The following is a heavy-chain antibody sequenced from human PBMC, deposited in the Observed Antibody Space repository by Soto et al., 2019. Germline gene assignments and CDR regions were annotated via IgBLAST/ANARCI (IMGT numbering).Heavy chain of an antibody. CDR1: GGSISSYY. CDR3: ARVMRSYNAFDI. V-gene: IGHV4-59*01. CDR2: MYYSGSS. J-gene: IGHJ3*02. Sequence: LCGGSISSYYWNWIRQPPGKGLKWIGYMYYSGSSTYNPSLKSRVTLSVDTSKNQFSLKLTSVTAADTAVYYCARVMRSYNAFDIWGQGTMVTVSS. D-gene: IGHD1-26*01.